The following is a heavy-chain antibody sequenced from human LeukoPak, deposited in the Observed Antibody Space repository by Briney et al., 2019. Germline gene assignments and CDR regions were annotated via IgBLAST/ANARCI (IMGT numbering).Heavy chain of an antibody. J-gene: IGHJ6*03. Sequence: PGGSLRLSCAASGFTFGSYAMHWVRQAPGKGLEWVAVISYDGSNKYYADSVKGRFTISRDNAKNTLYLQMNSLRAEDTAVYYCARDPEYSSSTSCSDYYYYYMDVWGKGTTVTVSS. CDR2: ISYDGSNK. D-gene: IGHD2-2*01. CDR3: ARDPEYSSSTSCSDYYYYYMDV. CDR1: GFTFGSYA. V-gene: IGHV3-30-3*01.